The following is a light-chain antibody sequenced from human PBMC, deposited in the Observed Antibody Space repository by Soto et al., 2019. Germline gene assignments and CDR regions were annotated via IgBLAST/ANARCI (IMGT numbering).Light chain of an antibody. V-gene: IGKV1-9*01. CDR2: SAS. J-gene: IGKJ4*01. CDR1: QGMSTY. CDR3: QQLNGYQLA. Sequence: DIQLTQSPSFLSASVGDKVTITCRASQGMSTYLAWYQQKPGKVPKLLIRSASTLQSGVPPRFSGGGSGTEFTLTISTLQPDDSCIYYCQQLNGYQLAFRGGTNVEIK.